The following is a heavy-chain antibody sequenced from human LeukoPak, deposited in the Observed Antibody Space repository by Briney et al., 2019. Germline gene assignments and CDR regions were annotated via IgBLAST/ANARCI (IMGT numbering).Heavy chain of an antibody. CDR2: ILSDGSNK. CDR1: GFTFSTYG. D-gene: IGHD3-22*01. J-gene: IGHJ4*02. Sequence: GGSLRLSCAASGFTFSTYGMHWVRQAPGKGLEWVAVILSDGSNKFYAGSVKGRFTISRDNSKNALYLQMNSLRAEDTAVYYCAKGGYYERPWYFDYWGQGTLVTVSS. V-gene: IGHV3-30*18. CDR3: AKGGYYERPWYFDY.